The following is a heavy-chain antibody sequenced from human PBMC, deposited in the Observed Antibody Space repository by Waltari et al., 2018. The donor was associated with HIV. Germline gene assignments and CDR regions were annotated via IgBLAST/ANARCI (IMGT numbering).Heavy chain of an antibody. CDR2: INGNGGTT. Sequence: EVQLLESGGGLVQPGGSLRLSCGASGFTFSIYALSWVRQAPGKGLEWVSVINGNGGTTYYADSVKGRFTISRDNSKNTLFLQMNSLRAEDTALYYCAKDLYGPEDYWGQGTLVTVSS. J-gene: IGHJ4*02. CDR3: AKDLYGPEDY. D-gene: IGHD2-8*01. CDR1: GFTFSIYA. V-gene: IGHV3-23*01.